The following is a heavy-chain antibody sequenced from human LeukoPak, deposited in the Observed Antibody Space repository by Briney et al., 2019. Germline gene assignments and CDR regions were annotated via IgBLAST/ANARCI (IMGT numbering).Heavy chain of an antibody. Sequence: SETLSLTCTVSGYSISSGYYWGWIRQPPGKGLEWIGSIYHSGSTYYNPSLKSRVTISVDTSKNQFSLKLSSVTAADTAVYYCASTTYGGNTFDYWGQGTLVTVSS. J-gene: IGHJ4*02. CDR3: ASTTYGGNTFDY. V-gene: IGHV4-38-2*02. D-gene: IGHD4-23*01. CDR2: IYHSGST. CDR1: GYSISSGYY.